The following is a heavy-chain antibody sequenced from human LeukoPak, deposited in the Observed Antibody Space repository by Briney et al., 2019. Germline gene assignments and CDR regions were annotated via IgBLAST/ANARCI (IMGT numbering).Heavy chain of an antibody. CDR3: ARMVRGVHDY. CDR2: IYYSGST. J-gene: IGHJ4*02. D-gene: IGHD3-10*01. CDR1: GGSISSSSYY. V-gene: IGHV4-39*07. Sequence: TSETLSLTCTVSGGSISSSSYYWGWIRQPPGKGLEWIGSIYYSGSTYYNPSLKSRVTISVDTSKNQFSLKLSSLTAADTAVYYCARMVRGVHDYWGQGTLVTVSS.